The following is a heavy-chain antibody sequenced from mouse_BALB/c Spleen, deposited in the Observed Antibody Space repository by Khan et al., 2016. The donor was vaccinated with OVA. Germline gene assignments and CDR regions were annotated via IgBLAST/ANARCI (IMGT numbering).Heavy chain of an antibody. Sequence: VQLQESGAELVKPGASVKLSCKASGYTFTTYDINWVRQRPEQGLEWIGWIFPGDGTTKYNEKFKGKATLTTDKSSNTAYMHRSRLTSEDSAVYFCARDSAMDYWGQGTSVTVSS. CDR3: ARDSAMDY. CDR1: GYTFTTYD. V-gene: IGHV1S56*01. J-gene: IGHJ4*01. CDR2: IFPGDGTT.